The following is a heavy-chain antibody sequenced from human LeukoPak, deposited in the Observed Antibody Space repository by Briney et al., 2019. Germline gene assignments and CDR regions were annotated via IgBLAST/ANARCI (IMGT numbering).Heavy chain of an antibody. J-gene: IGHJ4*02. CDR3: ARDDYGDFYFDY. V-gene: IGHV3-21*01. Sequence: GGSLRLSCAASGFTFSSYSMNWVRQAPGKGLEWVSSISSSSSYIYYADSVKGRFTISRDNAKNSLYLHMNSLRAEDTAVYYCARDDYGDFYFDYWGQGTLVTVSS. CDR1: GFTFSSYS. D-gene: IGHD4-17*01. CDR2: ISSSSSYI.